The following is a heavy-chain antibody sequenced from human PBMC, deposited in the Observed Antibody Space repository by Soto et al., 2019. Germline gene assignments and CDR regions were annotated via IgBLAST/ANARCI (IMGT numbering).Heavy chain of an antibody. D-gene: IGHD1-26*01. CDR1: SGSVSTYY. CDR2: IFINGNT. J-gene: IGHJ4*02. V-gene: IGHV4-4*07. Sequence: PSETLSLTCTVSSGSVSTYYWSWIRQPAGKGLEWIGRIFINGNTNYNPSLRSRATMSVDTSKGQFSLNLTSVTAADTAVYFCARSGGSYNFDSWGQGILVTVSS. CDR3: ARSGGSYNFDS.